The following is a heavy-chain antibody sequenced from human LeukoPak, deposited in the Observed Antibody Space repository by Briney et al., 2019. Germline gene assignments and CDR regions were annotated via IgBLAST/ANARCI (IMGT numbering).Heavy chain of an antibody. J-gene: IGHJ4*02. D-gene: IGHD1-26*01. CDR1: GFTFSSYA. V-gene: IGHV3-64*01. CDR2: ISSNGGST. Sequence: GGSLRLSCAASGFTFSSYAMHWVRQAPGKGLEYVSAISSNGGSTYYANSVKGRFTISRDNSKNTLYLKMGSLRAEDMAVYYCARGERGSYGYWGQGTLVTVSS. CDR3: ARGERGSYGY.